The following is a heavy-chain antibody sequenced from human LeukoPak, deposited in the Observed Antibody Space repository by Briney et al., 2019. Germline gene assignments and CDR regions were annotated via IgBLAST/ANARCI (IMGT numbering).Heavy chain of an antibody. J-gene: IGHJ4*02. CDR3: ARFGSSSTFFDY. CDR2: IYYSGST. CDR1: GGSISSYY. Sequence: PSETLTLTCIVSGGSISSYYWTWIRLPPGKGLQYIGYIYYSGSTNYNPSLESRVTLSVDTSKNQFSLKLSSVTAADTAVYYCARFGSSSTFFDYWGQGILVTVSS. V-gene: IGHV4-59*01. D-gene: IGHD6-6*01.